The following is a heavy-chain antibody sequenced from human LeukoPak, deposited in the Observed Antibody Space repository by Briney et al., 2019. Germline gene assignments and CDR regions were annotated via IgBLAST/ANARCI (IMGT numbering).Heavy chain of an antibody. Sequence: GGSLRLSCAASGSTFSSYSMNWVRQAPGKGLEWVSSISSSSSYIYYADSVKGRFTISRDNAKNSLYLQLNSLRAEDTAVYYCARDSLARWGASFDYWGQGTLVTVSS. V-gene: IGHV3-21*01. D-gene: IGHD3-16*01. CDR2: ISSSSSYI. CDR1: GSTFSSYS. J-gene: IGHJ4*02. CDR3: ARDSLARWGASFDY.